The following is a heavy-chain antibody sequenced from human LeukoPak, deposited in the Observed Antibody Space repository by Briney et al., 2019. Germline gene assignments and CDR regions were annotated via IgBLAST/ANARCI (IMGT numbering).Heavy chain of an antibody. CDR2: TYYRSKWYS. Sequence: SQTLSLTCAISGDSVSRNTAGWSWIRQSPSRGLEWLGRTYYRSKWYSDFAPSVRNRITINPDTSKNQFSLQLNSVTPEDTAVYYCAREGRGSYVEGYYYYYYMDVWGKGTTVTVSS. J-gene: IGHJ6*03. CDR1: GDSVSRNTAG. V-gene: IGHV6-1*01. D-gene: IGHD1-26*01. CDR3: AREGRGSYVEGYYYYYYMDV.